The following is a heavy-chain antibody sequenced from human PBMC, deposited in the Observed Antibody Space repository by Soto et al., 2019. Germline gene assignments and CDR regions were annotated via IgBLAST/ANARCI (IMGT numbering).Heavy chain of an antibody. Sequence: EVQLVESGGGLVKPGGSLRLSCAASGFNFNSYTINWVRQAPGKRLEWLSSISSSGYIFSTDSVRGRLTISRDNSKNSVYRLINSPRAEDTDVYFCARDCSGGSCYPGMDAWGQGTTVTVSS. V-gene: IGHV3-21*01. CDR2: ISSSGYI. J-gene: IGHJ6*02. CDR3: ARDCSGGSCYPGMDA. CDR1: GFNFNSYT. D-gene: IGHD2-15*01.